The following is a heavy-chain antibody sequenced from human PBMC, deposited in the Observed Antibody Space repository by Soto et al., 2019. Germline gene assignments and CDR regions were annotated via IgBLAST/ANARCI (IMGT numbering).Heavy chain of an antibody. Sequence: GSGPTLVNPTQTLTLTCTFSGFPLSTSGMRVSWIRQPPGQALEWLARIDGDDNKYYSTSMQTRLTISKDISKNQVVLTMSNMDPVDTGTYYCARSMPAAGTFDYWGQGTLVTVSS. CDR3: ARSMPAAGTFDY. D-gene: IGHD6-13*01. CDR1: GFPLSTSGMR. V-gene: IGHV2-70*11. CDR2: IDGDDNK. J-gene: IGHJ4*02.